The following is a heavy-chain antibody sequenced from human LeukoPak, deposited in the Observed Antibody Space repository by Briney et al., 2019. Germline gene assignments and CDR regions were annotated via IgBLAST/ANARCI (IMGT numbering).Heavy chain of an antibody. V-gene: IGHV3-23*01. CDR1: GFTFSSYA. J-gene: IGHJ5*02. Sequence: GGSLRLSCAASGFTFSSYAMSWVRQAPGKGLEWVSAISGSGGSTYYADSVKGRFTISRDNSKNTPYLQMNSLRAEDTAVYYCAKDLVGGNTAFGNWFDPWGQGTLVTVSS. CDR2: ISGSGGST. CDR3: AKDLVGGNTAFGNWFDP. D-gene: IGHD3-16*01.